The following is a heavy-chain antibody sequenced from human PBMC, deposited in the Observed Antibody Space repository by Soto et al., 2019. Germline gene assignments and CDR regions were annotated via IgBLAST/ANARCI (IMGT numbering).Heavy chain of an antibody. CDR2: IYPGDSDT. CDR1: GYTFTTYW. D-gene: IGHD2-8*01. CDR3: ARHGTNSYYYYGMDV. V-gene: IGHV5-51*01. Sequence: EVQLVQSGAEVKKPGESLQISCKGSGYTFTTYWIGWVRQMPGKGLEWMGIIYPGDSDTRYSPSFQGQVTISADKSISTAYLQWSSLKASDTAIYYCARHGTNSYYYYGMDVWGQGTTVTVSS. J-gene: IGHJ6*02.